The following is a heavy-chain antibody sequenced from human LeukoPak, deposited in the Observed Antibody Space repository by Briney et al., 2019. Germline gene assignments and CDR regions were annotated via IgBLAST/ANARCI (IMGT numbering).Heavy chain of an antibody. D-gene: IGHD6-6*01. J-gene: IGHJ4*02. V-gene: IGHV6-1*01. CDR1: GDSVSSNSGA. CDR2: TFYRSKWYN. CDR3: AFSSSPEVFDY. Sequence: SQTLSLTCAISGDSVSSNSGAWNWIRQSPSRGLEWLGRTFYRSKWYNDYAESVKSRMTINPDTSKNQFSLKLSSVTAADTAVYYCAFSSSPEVFDYWGQGTLVTVSS.